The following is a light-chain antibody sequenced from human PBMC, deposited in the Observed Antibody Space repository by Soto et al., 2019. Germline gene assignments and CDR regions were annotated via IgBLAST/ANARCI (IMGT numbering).Light chain of an antibody. CDR3: LQVNSFPRT. CDR1: QGIGVR. J-gene: IGKJ1*01. CDR2: SAS. Sequence: IQMTQSPSSLSASIGDRVTITCRASQGIGVRLAWFQQKPGKAPQYLIQSASILQSGVPSRFSGSGSGTEFILTINSLQPEDVAIYSCLQVNSFPRTFGQGTKVEIK. V-gene: IGKV1-12*01.